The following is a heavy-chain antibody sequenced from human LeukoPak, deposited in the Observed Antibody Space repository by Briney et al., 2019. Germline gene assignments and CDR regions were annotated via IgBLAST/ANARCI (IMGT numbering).Heavy chain of an antibody. CDR3: ARVCCYYDSGSSPNWLDP. CDR2: IYYSGST. D-gene: IGHD3-10*01. V-gene: IGHV4-30-4*01. Sequence: PSETLSLTCTVSGGSISSGDYYWSRIRQPPGKGLEWIGYIYYSGSTYYNPSLKSRVSMSLDTSKDQLSLKLISVSAADTAVYYCARVCCYYDSGSSPNWLDPWGQGTLVTVSS. CDR1: GGSISSGDYY. J-gene: IGHJ5*02.